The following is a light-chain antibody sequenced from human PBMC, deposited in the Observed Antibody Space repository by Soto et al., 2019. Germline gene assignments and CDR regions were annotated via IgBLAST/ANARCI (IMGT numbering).Light chain of an antibody. CDR2: GAS. J-gene: IGKJ2*01. CDR3: QHYNNWPFT. V-gene: IGKV3-15*01. Sequence: EIVMTQSPATLSVSPGERATLSCRASQSVSSNLAWYQQKPGQAPTLLIYGASARASGIPARFSGSGSGTEFTLTISILQSEDFAVYYCQHYNNWPFTLGQGTKLEIK. CDR1: QSVSSN.